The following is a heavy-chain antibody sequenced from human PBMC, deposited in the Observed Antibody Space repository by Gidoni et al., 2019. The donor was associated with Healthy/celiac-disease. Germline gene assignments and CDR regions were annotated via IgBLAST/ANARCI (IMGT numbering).Heavy chain of an antibody. CDR1: GGTFSSYA. D-gene: IGHD3-16*02. Sequence: QVQLVQSGAEVKKPGYSVKVSCKASGGTFSSYAISWVRQAPGQGLEWMGGIIPIFGTANYAQKFQGRVTITADESTITAYMELSSLRSEDTAVYYCARGIYDYVWGSYRYNGLDYWGQGTLVTVSS. CDR3: ARGIYDYVWGSYRYNGLDY. J-gene: IGHJ4*02. V-gene: IGHV1-69*01. CDR2: IIPIFGTA.